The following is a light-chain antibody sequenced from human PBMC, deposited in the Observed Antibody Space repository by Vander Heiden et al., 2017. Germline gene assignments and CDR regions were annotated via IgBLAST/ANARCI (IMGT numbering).Light chain of an antibody. CDR3: MQALQNPRMLT. Sequence: DIVMTQSPLSLPVTPGEPASISCRSSQSLLHSNGYNYLDWYLQKPGQSPQLLIYLGSNRASGVPDRFSGSGSGTDFTLKISRVEAEDVGVYYCMQALQNPRMLTFGGGTKVEIK. CDR1: QSLLHSNGYNY. CDR2: LGS. V-gene: IGKV2-28*01. J-gene: IGKJ4*01.